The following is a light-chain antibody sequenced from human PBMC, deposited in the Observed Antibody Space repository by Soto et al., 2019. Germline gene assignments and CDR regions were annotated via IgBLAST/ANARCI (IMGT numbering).Light chain of an antibody. Sequence: QSVLTQPPSASGTPGQRVTISCSGSSSNIGSNTVNWSQQLPGTAPKLLIYNNNQRPSGVPDRFSGSKSGTSASLAISGLQSDDEADYYCAAWDDSLNGYVFGTGTKVTVL. CDR3: AAWDDSLNGYV. V-gene: IGLV1-44*01. J-gene: IGLJ1*01. CDR2: NNN. CDR1: SSNIGSNT.